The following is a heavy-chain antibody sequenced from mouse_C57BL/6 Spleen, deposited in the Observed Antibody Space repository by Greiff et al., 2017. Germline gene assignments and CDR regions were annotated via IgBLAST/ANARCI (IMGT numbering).Heavy chain of an antibody. D-gene: IGHD1-1*01. CDR3: ARLDYGSYYAKDY. V-gene: IGHV1-82*01. J-gene: IGHJ4*01. Sequence: VKLVESGPELVKPGASVKISCKASGYAFSSSWMNWVKQRPGKGLEWIGRIYPGDGDTNYNGKFKGKATLTADKSSSTAYMQLSSLTSEDSAVYFCARLDYGSYYAKDYWGQGTSVTVSS. CDR1: GYAFSSSW. CDR2: IYPGDGDT.